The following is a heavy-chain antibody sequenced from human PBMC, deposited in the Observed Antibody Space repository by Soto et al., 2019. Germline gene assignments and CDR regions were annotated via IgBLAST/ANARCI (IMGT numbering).Heavy chain of an antibody. CDR2: IGSSSRSS. D-gene: IGHD4-17*01. CDR3: VRGPRKDYGDYVVFFYRGMDV. CDR1: GFTFSDYS. V-gene: IGHV3-21*01. Sequence: EVQLVESGGGLVQPGGSLRLSCAASGFTFSDYSINWVRQAPGKGLVWVSSIGSSSRSSHYADSVEGRFTISRDNGRNAVFLQMSSLRGEGAGIYYGVRGPRKDYGDYVVFFYRGMDVWGQGTTVSVSS. J-gene: IGHJ6*02.